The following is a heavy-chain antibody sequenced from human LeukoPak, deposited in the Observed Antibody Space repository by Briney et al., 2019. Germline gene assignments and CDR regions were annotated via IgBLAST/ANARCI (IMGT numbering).Heavy chain of an antibody. J-gene: IGHJ6*03. Sequence: SETLSLTCEVSGTILSSYYWSWIRQSAGKGLEWIGSIYTSGSTDYNPSLKSRVIMSVDTSKNQLSLKLSSVTAADTAVYYCAREGDYGDSLRCYYYMDVWGKGTTVTVSS. CDR3: AREGDYGDSLRCYYYMDV. CDR2: IYTSGST. V-gene: IGHV4-4*07. D-gene: IGHD4-17*01. CDR1: GTILSSYY.